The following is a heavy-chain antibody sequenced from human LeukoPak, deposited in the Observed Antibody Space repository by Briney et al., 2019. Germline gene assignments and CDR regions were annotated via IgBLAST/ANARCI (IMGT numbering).Heavy chain of an antibody. V-gene: IGHV3-66*01. CDR1: GFTVTSNY. CDR3: ARGQIYGTGSYFFDH. J-gene: IGHJ4*02. CDR2: IYTDGRT. Sequence: PGGSLRLSCAASGFTVTSNYMSCVRPTPRQRRLEWVPVIYTDGRTFYTGSVTGRFTISRDNSKNTLYLQMNSLRAEDTAVYYCARGQIYGTGSYFFDHWGQGTLVTVSS. D-gene: IGHD3-10*01.